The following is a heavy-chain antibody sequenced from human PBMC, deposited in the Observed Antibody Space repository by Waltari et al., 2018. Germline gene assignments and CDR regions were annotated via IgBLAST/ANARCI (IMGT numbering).Heavy chain of an antibody. CDR2: SNHSGST. CDR1: GGSFSGYY. Sequence: QVQLQQWGAGLLKPSEPLSLTCAVYGGSFSGYYWSWIRQPPGKGLEWIGESNHSGSTTYNPSLKSRVTISVDTSKNHFSLKLSSVTAADTAVYYCARGKVYCSGGSCYRFYYYYMDVWGKGTTVTVSS. D-gene: IGHD2-15*01. V-gene: IGHV4-34*01. J-gene: IGHJ6*03. CDR3: ARGKVYCSGGSCYRFYYYYMDV.